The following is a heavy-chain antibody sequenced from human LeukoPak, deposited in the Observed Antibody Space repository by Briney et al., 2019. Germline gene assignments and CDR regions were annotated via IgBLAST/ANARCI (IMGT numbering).Heavy chain of an antibody. V-gene: IGHV1-18*01. CDR1: GYTFTSYG. CDR2: ISAYNGNT. CDR3: ARGGYSYGKQNTRPFDY. Sequence: GAPVKVSCKASGYTFTSYGISWVRQAPGQGLEWMGWISAYNGNTNYAQKLQGRVTMTTDTSTSTAYMELRSLRSDDTAVYYCARGGYSYGKQNTRPFDYWGQGTLVTVSS. J-gene: IGHJ4*02. D-gene: IGHD5-18*01.